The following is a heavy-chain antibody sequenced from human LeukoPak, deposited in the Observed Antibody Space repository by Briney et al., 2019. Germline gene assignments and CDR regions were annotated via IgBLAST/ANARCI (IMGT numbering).Heavy chain of an antibody. CDR3: ARQIGGSGYFDF. Sequence: GESLKISCKGSGYSFTSYWIAWLRQMPGKGLEWMGIIYPGDSDTRYSPSFKGQVTISADKSINTAYLQWSGLKASDTAMHYCARQIGGSGYFDFWGQGTLVTVSS. CDR1: GYSFTSYW. J-gene: IGHJ4*02. CDR2: IYPGDSDT. D-gene: IGHD6-19*01. V-gene: IGHV5-51*01.